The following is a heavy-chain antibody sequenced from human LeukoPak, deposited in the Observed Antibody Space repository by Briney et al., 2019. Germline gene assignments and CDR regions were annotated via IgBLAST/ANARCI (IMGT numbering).Heavy chain of an antibody. CDR3: ARVLSIAARNWFDP. J-gene: IGHJ5*02. CDR1: GGTFSSYT. D-gene: IGHD6-6*01. V-gene: IGHV1-69*02. Sequence: SVKVSCKASGGTFSSYTISWVRQAPGQGLEWMGRIIPILGIANYAQKFQGRVTITADKSTSTAYMELSSLRSEDTAVYYCARVLSIAARNWFDPWGQGTLVTVSS. CDR2: IIPILGIA.